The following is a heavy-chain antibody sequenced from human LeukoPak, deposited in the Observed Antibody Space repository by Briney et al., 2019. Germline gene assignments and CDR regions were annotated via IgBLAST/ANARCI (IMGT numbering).Heavy chain of an antibody. Sequence: GGSLRLSCAASGFTFSSYAMSWVRQAPGKGLEWVAYTNTAGNTIYYADSMKGRFTISRDNAKNSLYLQMNTLRAEDTAVYYCARATYDSSAVDAFDIWGQGTMVTVSP. J-gene: IGHJ3*02. CDR1: GFTFSSYA. D-gene: IGHD3-22*01. CDR2: TNTAGNTI. V-gene: IGHV3-48*04. CDR3: ARATYDSSAVDAFDI.